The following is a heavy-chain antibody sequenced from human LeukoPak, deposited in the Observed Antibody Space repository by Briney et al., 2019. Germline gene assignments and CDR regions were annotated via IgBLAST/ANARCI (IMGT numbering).Heavy chain of an antibody. CDR2: IYYSGST. Sequence: SETLSLTCTVSGGSISSYYWSWIRQPPGKGLERIGYIYYSGSTNYNPSLKSRVTISVDTSKNQFSLKLSSVTAADTAVYYCARHQSCRYSGSYWNFDYWGQGALVTVSS. CDR3: ARHQSCRYSGSYWNFDY. CDR1: GGSISSYY. V-gene: IGHV4-59*08. J-gene: IGHJ4*02. D-gene: IGHD1-26*01.